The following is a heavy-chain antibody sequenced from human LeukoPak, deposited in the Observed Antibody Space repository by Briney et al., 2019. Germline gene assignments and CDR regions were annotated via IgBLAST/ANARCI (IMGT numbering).Heavy chain of an antibody. V-gene: IGHV4-34*01. CDR3: ARSALDSSGYYSTTFDY. D-gene: IGHD3-22*01. CDR1: GGSFSGYY. CDR2: INHSGST. Sequence: SETLSLTCAVYGGSFSGYYWSWIRQPPGKGPEWIGEINHSGSTNYNPSLKSRVTISVDTSKNQFSLKLSSVTAADTAVYYCARSALDSSGYYSTTFDYWGQGTLVTVSS. J-gene: IGHJ4*02.